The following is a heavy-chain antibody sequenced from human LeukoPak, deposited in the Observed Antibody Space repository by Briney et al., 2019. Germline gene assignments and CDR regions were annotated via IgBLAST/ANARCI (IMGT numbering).Heavy chain of an antibody. CDR1: GFMFDDYS. V-gene: IGHV3-43*01. CDR3: ARDLRWNWIESTHADY. CDR2: ISWDGGST. J-gene: IGHJ4*02. D-gene: IGHD1-1*01. Sequence: QSGGSLRLSCAASGFMFDDYSMHWVRQAPGKGLEWVSLISWDGGSTHYADSVEGRFTISRDNAKDTLYLQMNSLRAEDTAVYYCARDLRWNWIESTHADYWGQGTLVTVSS.